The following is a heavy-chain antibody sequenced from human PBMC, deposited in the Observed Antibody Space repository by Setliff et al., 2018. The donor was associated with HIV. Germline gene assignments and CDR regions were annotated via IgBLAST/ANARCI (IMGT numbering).Heavy chain of an antibody. CDR3: ARGRITMVRGVIHNWFDP. D-gene: IGHD3-10*01. Sequence: PSETLSLTCAVYGGSFSGYYWSWIRQPPGKGLEWIGEINHSGSTNYNPSLKSRVTISVDTSKNQFSLKLSSVTAADTAVYYCARGRITMVRGVIHNWFDPWGQGTLVTVSS. J-gene: IGHJ5*02. CDR1: GGSFSGYY. V-gene: IGHV4-34*01. CDR2: INHSGST.